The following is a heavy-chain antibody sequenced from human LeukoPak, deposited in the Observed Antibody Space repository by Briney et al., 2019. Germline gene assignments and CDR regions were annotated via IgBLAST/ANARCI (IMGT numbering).Heavy chain of an antibody. CDR3: ARDITGTTGAFDI. J-gene: IGHJ3*02. CDR2: ISYDGSNK. CDR1: GFTFSSYA. Sequence: GGSLRLSCAASGFTFSSYAMHWVRQAPGKGLEWVAVISYDGSNKYYADSVKGRFTISRDNSKNPLYLQMNSLRAEDTAVYYCARDITGTTGAFDIWGQGTMVTVSS. V-gene: IGHV3-30-3*01. D-gene: IGHD1-7*01.